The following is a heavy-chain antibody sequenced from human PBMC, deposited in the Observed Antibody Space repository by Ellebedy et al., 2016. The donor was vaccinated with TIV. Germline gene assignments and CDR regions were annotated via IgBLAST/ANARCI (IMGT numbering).Heavy chain of an antibody. J-gene: IGHJ5*02. D-gene: IGHD6-19*01. V-gene: IGHV3-33*01. CDR1: GFTFSSHG. Sequence: GGSLRLXCAASGFTFSSHGMHWVRQAPGKGLEWVAVIWYDGSNKYYADSVKGRFTISRDNSKNTLYLQMNSLRAEDTAVYYCARAPEKYRGQWLVRGWFDPWGQGTLVTVSS. CDR2: IWYDGSNK. CDR3: ARAPEKYRGQWLVRGWFDP.